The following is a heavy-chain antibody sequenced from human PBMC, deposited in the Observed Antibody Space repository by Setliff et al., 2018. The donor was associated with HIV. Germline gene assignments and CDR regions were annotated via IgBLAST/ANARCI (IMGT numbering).Heavy chain of an antibody. D-gene: IGHD3-3*01. CDR1: GGSIRSYY. CDR3: ARQTTIPGVAVTPVDY. V-gene: IGHV4-59*08. J-gene: IGHJ4*02. Sequence: TSETLSLTCTVSGGSIRSYYWSWIRQSPGKGLEWIGYVFYNGDTAYNPSLKSRLTISVDTSKSQFSLKLTSVTAADTAVYYCARQTTIPGVAVTPVDYWGQGALVTV. CDR2: VFYNGDT.